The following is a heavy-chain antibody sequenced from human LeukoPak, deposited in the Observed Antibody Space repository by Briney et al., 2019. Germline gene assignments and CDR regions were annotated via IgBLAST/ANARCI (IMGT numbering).Heavy chain of an antibody. V-gene: IGHV1-69*13. D-gene: IGHD3-22*01. CDR2: IIPIFGTA. Sequence: ASVKVSCKASGGTFSSYAISWVRQAPGQGLEWMGGIIPIFGTANYAQKFQGRVTITADESTSTAYTELSSLRSEDTAVYYCARGGTMIVVVITYDAFDIWGQGTMVTVSS. CDR3: ARGGTMIVVVITYDAFDI. J-gene: IGHJ3*02. CDR1: GGTFSSYA.